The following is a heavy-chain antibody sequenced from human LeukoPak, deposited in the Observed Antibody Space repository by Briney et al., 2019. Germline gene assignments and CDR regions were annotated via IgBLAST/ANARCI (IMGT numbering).Heavy chain of an antibody. CDR1: GFTFSSYA. D-gene: IGHD3-10*01. V-gene: IGHV3-23*01. CDR3: AKYRDYYGSGSPFDY. J-gene: IGHJ4*02. Sequence: PGGSLRLSCAASGFTFSSYAMSWVRQAPGKGLEWVSAISGSGGSTYYADSVKGRFTISRDNSKNTLYLQMNSLRAEDTAVYYCAKYRDYYGSGSPFDYWGQGTLVTVSS. CDR2: ISGSGGST.